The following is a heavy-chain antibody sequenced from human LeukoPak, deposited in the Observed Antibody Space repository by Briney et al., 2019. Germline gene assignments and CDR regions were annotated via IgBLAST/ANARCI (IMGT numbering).Heavy chain of an antibody. CDR3: ARGRRPYGDYYFDY. V-gene: IGHV3-48*03. Sequence: PGGSLRLSCAASGFTFSSYEMNWVRQAPGKGLEWASYISSSGSTIYYADSGKGRFTISRDNAKNSLYLQMNSLRAEDTAVYYCARGRRPYGDYYFDYWGQGTLVTVSS. J-gene: IGHJ4*02. CDR2: ISSSGSTI. D-gene: IGHD4-17*01. CDR1: GFTFSSYE.